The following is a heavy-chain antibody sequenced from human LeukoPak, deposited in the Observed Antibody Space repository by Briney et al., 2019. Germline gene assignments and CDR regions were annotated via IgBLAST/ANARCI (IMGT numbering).Heavy chain of an antibody. V-gene: IGHV4-30-4*01. D-gene: IGHD5-12*01. CDR2: ISYSGST. Sequence: PSETLSLTCSVSGGSLSSGHYYWSWIRQPPGKGLEWIGYISYSGSTYYNPSLKSRVTISVDTSNNQFSLKLSSVTAADTAVYYCARGPSPRGYSGYDFEGWFDPWGQGTLVTVSS. J-gene: IGHJ5*02. CDR3: ARGPSPRGYSGYDFEGWFDP. CDR1: GGSLSSGHYY.